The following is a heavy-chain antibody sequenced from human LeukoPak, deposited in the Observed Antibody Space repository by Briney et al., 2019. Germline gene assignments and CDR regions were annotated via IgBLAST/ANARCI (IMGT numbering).Heavy chain of an antibody. D-gene: IGHD3-9*01. V-gene: IGHV3-30*04. Sequence: PGGSLRLSCAASGFTFSSYAMHWVRQAPGKGLEWVAVISYDGSNKYYADSVKGRFTISRDNSKNTLYLQMNSLRAEDTGPYFCARDGFRYYAILTVAYYFDYWGQGNLVTVSS. CDR3: ARDGFRYYAILTVAYYFDY. J-gene: IGHJ4*02. CDR2: ISYDGSNK. CDR1: GFTFSSYA.